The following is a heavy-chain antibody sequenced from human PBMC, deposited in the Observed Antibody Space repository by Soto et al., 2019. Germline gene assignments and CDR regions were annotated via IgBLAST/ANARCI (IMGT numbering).Heavy chain of an antibody. CDR1: GFTFSSHW. V-gene: IGHV3-74*01. Sequence: SGGSLRLSCAASGFTFSSHWMHWVRQAPGKGLVWVSRINVDGSSTSYADSVKGRFTISRDNAKNTLYLQMNTLRAEDTAVYYCARVAVGATSWFDPWGRGTLVTVSS. D-gene: IGHD1-26*01. CDR3: ARVAVGATSWFDP. CDR2: INVDGSST. J-gene: IGHJ5*02.